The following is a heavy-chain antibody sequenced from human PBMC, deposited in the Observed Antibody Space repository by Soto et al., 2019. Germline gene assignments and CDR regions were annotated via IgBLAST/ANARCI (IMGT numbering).Heavy chain of an antibody. CDR1: GGSISSYY. Sequence: SETLSLTCTVSGGSISSYYWSWIRQPPGKGLEWIGYIYYSGSTNYNPSLKSRVTISVDTSKNQFSLKLSSVTAADTAVYYCAREEKGCSGGSCYSWFDPWGQGTLVTVSS. CDR2: IYYSGST. D-gene: IGHD2-15*01. CDR3: AREEKGCSGGSCYSWFDP. J-gene: IGHJ5*02. V-gene: IGHV4-59*12.